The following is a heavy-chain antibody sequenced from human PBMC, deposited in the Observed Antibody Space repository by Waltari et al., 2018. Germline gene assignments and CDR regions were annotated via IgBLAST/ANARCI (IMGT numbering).Heavy chain of an antibody. J-gene: IGHJ4*02. V-gene: IGHV1-69*02. CDR1: GGTFSSYT. CDR2: IIPILGIA. D-gene: IGHD6-13*01. CDR3: ARLQSIAASNSDY. Sequence: QVQLVQSGAEVKKPGSSVKVSCKASGGTFSSYTISWVRQAPGQGLEWMGRIIPILGIANYAQKFQGRVTITADKSTSTAYMELSSLRSEDTAVYYCARLQSIAASNSDYWGQGTLVTVSS.